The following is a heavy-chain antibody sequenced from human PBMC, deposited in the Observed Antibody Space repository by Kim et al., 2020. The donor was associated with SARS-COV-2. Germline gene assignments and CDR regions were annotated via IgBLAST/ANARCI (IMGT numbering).Heavy chain of an antibody. Sequence: TFYSESGRGRFTISRDKSKNTVYLQMNSLRAEWTAVYYRAKRGGYYFDDWGQGTLVTVSS. V-gene: IGHV3-23*05. CDR2: T. J-gene: IGHJ4*02. CDR3: AKRGGYYFDD.